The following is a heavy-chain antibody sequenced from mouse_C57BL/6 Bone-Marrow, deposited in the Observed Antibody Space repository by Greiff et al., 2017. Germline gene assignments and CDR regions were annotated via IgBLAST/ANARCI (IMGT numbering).Heavy chain of an antibody. CDR3: ARAYYLFAY. J-gene: IGHJ3*01. Sequence: EVQLQESGPGLVKPSQSLSLTCSVTGYSITRGYYWNWIRQFPGNKLEWMGYISYDGSNNYNPSLKNRISITRDTSKNQFFLKLNSVTTEDTATYYCARAYYLFAYWGQGTLVTVSA. CDR1: GYSITRGYY. CDR2: ISYDGSN. D-gene: IGHD2-10*01. V-gene: IGHV3-6*01.